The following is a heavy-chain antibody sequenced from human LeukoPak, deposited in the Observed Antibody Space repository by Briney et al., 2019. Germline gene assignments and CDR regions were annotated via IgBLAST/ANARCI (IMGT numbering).Heavy chain of an antibody. CDR3: ARILPRQYRPPYYYYMDV. D-gene: IGHD4-11*01. CDR1: GFTFSSYA. CDR2: ISGSGGST. Sequence: GGSLRLSCAASGFTFSSYAMSWVRQAPGKGLEWVSAISGSGGSTYYADSVKGRFTISRDNAKNSLYLQMNSLRAEDTAVYYCARILPRQYRPPYYYYMDVWGKGTTVTVSS. V-gene: IGHV3-23*01. J-gene: IGHJ6*03.